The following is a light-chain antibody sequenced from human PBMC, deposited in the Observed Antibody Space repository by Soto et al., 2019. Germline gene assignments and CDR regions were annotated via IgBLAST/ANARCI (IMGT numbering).Light chain of an antibody. CDR1: SSDVGGYNY. Sequence: QSVLTQPASVSGSPGQSVTISCTGTSSDVGGYNYVSWYQQHPGKAPKLMIYEVSNRPSGVSNRFSGSKSGNTASLTISGLHADEDADYYCSSYTSSSRWVFGTGTKVTVL. CDR3: SSYTSSSRWV. CDR2: EVS. V-gene: IGLV2-14*01. J-gene: IGLJ1*01.